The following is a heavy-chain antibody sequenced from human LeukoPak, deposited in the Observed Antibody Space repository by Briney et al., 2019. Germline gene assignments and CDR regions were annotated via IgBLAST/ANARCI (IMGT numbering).Heavy chain of an antibody. J-gene: IGHJ3*02. D-gene: IGHD3-3*01. CDR2: IKPKSDDT. V-gene: IGHV1-8*01. CDR1: GYTFTTYD. Sequence: ASVKLSCNASGYTFTTYDNNWVRQPTGQGLEWVGWIKPKSDDTGYAQKFQGRVTMTRNTSISTAYMELRSLRSDDTAVYYCARDCRPYYDFWSGYYRRDAFDIWGQGTMVTVSS. CDR3: ARDCRPYYDFWSGYYRRDAFDI.